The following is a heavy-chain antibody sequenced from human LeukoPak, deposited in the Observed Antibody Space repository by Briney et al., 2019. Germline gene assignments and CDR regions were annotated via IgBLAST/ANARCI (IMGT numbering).Heavy chain of an antibody. CDR3: ARGVPAAIRGWWFDP. D-gene: IGHD2-2*01. CDR2: INHSGST. CDR1: GGSFSGYY. Sequence: SETLSLTCAVYGGSFSGYYWSWIRQPPGKGLEWIGEINHSGSTNYNPSLKSRVTISVDTSKNQFSLKLSSVTAADTAVYYCARGVPAAIRGWWFDPWGQGTLVTVSS. V-gene: IGHV4-34*01. J-gene: IGHJ5*02.